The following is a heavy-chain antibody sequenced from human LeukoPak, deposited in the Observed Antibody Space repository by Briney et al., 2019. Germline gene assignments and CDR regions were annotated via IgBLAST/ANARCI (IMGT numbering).Heavy chain of an antibody. V-gene: IGHV3-48*03. CDR1: GFTFSSYE. Sequence: PGGSLRLACAASGFTFSSYEMNWVRQAPGKGLEWVSYISSSGSTIYYADSVKGRFTISRDNAKNSLYLQMNSLRAEDTAVYYCKSATDYYGTDVWGKGTTVTVYS. CDR2: ISSSGSTI. J-gene: IGHJ6*04. CDR3: KSATDYYGTDV. D-gene: IGHD2-15*01.